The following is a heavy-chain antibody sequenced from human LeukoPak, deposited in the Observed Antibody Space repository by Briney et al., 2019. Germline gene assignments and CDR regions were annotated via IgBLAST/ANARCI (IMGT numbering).Heavy chain of an antibody. D-gene: IGHD1-14*01. J-gene: IGHJ6*03. CDR1: GGSISSSSYY. CDR2: IYYSGST. CDR3: ARVRTGSPNYYYYYYMDV. Sequence: SETLSLTCTVSGGSISSSSYYWGWIRQPPGKGLEWIGSIYYSGSTYYNPSLKSRVTISVDTSKNQFSLKLSSVTAADTAVYYCARVRTGSPNYYYYYYMDVWGKGTTVTVSS. V-gene: IGHV4-39*07.